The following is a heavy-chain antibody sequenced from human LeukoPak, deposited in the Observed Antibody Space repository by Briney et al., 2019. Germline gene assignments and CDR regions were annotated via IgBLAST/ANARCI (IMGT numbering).Heavy chain of an antibody. V-gene: IGHV3-9*01. D-gene: IGHD3-10*01. CDR3: AKDNRLWFGPWGAFDI. J-gene: IGHJ3*02. Sequence: PGGSLRLSCAASGFTFDDYAMHWVRQAPGKGLEWVSGISWNSGSIGYADSVKGRFTISRDNAKNSLYLQMNSLRAEDTALYYCAKDNRLWFGPWGAFDIWGQGTMVTVSS. CDR1: GFTFDDYA. CDR2: ISWNSGSI.